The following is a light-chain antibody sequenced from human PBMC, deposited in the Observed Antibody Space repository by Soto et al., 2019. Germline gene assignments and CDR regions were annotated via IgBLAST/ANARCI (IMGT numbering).Light chain of an antibody. J-gene: IGKJ4*01. V-gene: IGKV3D-7*01. Sequence: EIVLTQSPGTLSLSPGERATLSCRASQSVSSSYLTWYQQKPGQAPRLLIYGASTRATSIPARFSGSGSGTDFSLTISSLQSEDCAIYYCQQYHTWPITFGGGTKVDIK. CDR3: QQYHTWPIT. CDR1: QSVSSSY. CDR2: GAS.